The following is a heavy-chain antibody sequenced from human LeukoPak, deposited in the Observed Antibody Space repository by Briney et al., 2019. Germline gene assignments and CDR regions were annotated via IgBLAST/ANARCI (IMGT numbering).Heavy chain of an antibody. CDR3: ARDFLYDSSGYDAFDI. CDR1: GGSISNGDFY. CDR2: LHYSGYT. D-gene: IGHD3-22*01. J-gene: IGHJ3*02. Sequence: SETLSLTCTVSGGSISNGDFYWTWIRQPPGKGLEWIGYLHYSGYTYHNPSLKSRITTSIDTSKNQFSLKLSSVTAADTAEYYCARDFLYDSSGYDAFDIWGPGTMVTVSS. V-gene: IGHV4-30-4*01.